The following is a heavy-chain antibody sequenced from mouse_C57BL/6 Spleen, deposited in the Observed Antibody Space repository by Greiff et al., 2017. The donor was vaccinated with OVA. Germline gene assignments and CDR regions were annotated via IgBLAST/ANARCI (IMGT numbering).Heavy chain of an antibody. CDR2: IDPANGNT. CDR1: GFNIKNTY. V-gene: IGHV14-3*01. Sequence: EVKLMESVAELVRPGASVKLSCTASGFNIKNTYMHWVKQRPEQGLEWIGRIDPANGNTKYAPKVQSKATITADTSSNTADLQRSSLTSEDTAIDYWARGLWDEEYIDVWGTGTTVTVSS. CDR3: ARGLWDEEYIDV. J-gene: IGHJ1*03. D-gene: IGHD4-1*01.